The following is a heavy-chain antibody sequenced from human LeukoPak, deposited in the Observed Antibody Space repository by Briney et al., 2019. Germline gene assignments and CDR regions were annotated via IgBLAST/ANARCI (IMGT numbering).Heavy chain of an antibody. V-gene: IGHV4-39*07. CDR2: ISHSGST. Sequence: KPSETLSLTCTVSSGSISSSHYSWGWIRQPPGKGLEWIGSISHSGSTYHNPSLKSRVTISVDTSKNQFSLKLSSVTAADTAVYYCARLRITMIVVVKDRRNAAFDIWGQGTMVTVSS. CDR1: SGSISSSHYS. D-gene: IGHD3-22*01. J-gene: IGHJ3*02. CDR3: ARLRITMIVVVKDRRNAAFDI.